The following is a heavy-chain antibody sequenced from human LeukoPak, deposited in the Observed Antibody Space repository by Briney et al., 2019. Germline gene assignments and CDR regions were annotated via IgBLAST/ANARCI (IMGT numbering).Heavy chain of an antibody. CDR2: IYTSGST. CDR3: ARESLRPPYYFDY. Sequence: SQTLSLTCTVSGGSISTGTDYWRWIRQPAGKGLEWIGRIYTSGSTNYNPSLKSRVTISVDTSKNQFSLKLSSVTAADTAVYYCARESLRPPYYFDYWGQGTLVTVSS. CDR1: GGSISTGTDY. J-gene: IGHJ4*02. V-gene: IGHV4-61*02.